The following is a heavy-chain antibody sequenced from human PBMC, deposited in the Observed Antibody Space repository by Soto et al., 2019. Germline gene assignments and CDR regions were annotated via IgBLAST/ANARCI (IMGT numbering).Heavy chain of an antibody. CDR1: GFTFSDFD. V-gene: IGHV3-13*01. D-gene: IGHD2-8*01. CDR3: AREERDCTNGICPFDY. Sequence: GGSLRLSCAASGFTFSDFDMHWVRQTTGRGLESVSAIDAAGATYYPGSLKGRFAISRENAKNSLYLQINSLRAEDTAVYYCAREERDCTNGICPFDYWGQGTLVTVSS. CDR2: IDAAGAT. J-gene: IGHJ4*02.